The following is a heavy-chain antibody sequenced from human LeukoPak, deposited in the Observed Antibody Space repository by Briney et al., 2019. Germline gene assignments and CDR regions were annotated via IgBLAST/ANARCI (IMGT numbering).Heavy chain of an antibody. CDR2: IYSGGST. V-gene: IGHV3-53*01. D-gene: IGHD4-17*01. CDR1: GFTVSSNY. Sequence: PGGSLRLSCAASGFTVSSNYMSWVRQAPGKGLEWVSVIYSGGSTYYADSVKGRFTISRDISKDTLYLQMNSLRAEDTAVYYCARGDYDYGTDFQNWGQGTLVTVSS. CDR3: ARGDYDYGTDFQN. J-gene: IGHJ4*02.